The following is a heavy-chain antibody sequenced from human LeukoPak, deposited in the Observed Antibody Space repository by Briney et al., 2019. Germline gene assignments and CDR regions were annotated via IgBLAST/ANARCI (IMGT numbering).Heavy chain of an antibody. CDR3: AREEDSSAPGDY. Sequence: SVKVSCKASGGTFSSYAISWVRRAPGQGLEWMGRIIPIFGTANYAQKFQGRVTITTDESTSTAYMELSSLRSEDTAVYYCAREEDSSAPGDYWGQGTLVTVSS. D-gene: IGHD3-22*01. CDR2: IIPIFGTA. J-gene: IGHJ4*02. V-gene: IGHV1-69*05. CDR1: GGTFSSYA.